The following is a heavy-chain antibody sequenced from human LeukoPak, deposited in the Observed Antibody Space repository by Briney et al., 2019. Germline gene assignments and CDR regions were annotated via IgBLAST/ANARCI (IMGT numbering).Heavy chain of an antibody. CDR2: ISYDGSNK. CDR1: GFTFSSYA. J-gene: IGHJ3*02. Sequence: PGGSLRLSCAASGFTFSSYAMHWVRQAPGKGLEWVAVISYDGSNKYYADSVKGRFTISRDNSKNTLYPQMNSLRAEDTAVYYCARDGDSSGYYPDDAFDIWGQGTMVTVSS. D-gene: IGHD3-22*01. CDR3: ARDGDSSGYYPDDAFDI. V-gene: IGHV3-30-3*01.